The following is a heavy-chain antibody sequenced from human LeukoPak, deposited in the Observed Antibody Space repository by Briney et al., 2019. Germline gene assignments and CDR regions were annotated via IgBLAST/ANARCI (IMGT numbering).Heavy chain of an antibody. D-gene: IGHD1-26*01. CDR1: GFTVSSNY. Sequence: PGGSLRLSCAASGFTVSSNYMSWVRQAPGKGLEWVSIIYSGGSTYYADSVKGRFTISRDNSKNTLYLQMNSLRAEDTAIYYCATSSGTLTFDYWGQGTLVTVSS. CDR3: ATSSGTLTFDY. J-gene: IGHJ4*02. V-gene: IGHV3-53*01. CDR2: IYSGGST.